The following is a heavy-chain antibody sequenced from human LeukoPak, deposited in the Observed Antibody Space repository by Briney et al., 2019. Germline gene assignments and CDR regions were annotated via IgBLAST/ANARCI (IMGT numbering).Heavy chain of an antibody. V-gene: IGHV1-2*02. D-gene: IGHD6-19*01. CDR2: INPTSGGT. CDR3: ARGGSAWDNPFDY. CDR1: GCTFTGYY. Sequence: ASVRVSCKASGCTFTGYYIYWVRQAPGQGLEWMGWINPTSGGTKYAQKFQGRVTMTRDTSISTAYMELSRLRADDTAVFYCARGGSAWDNPFDYWGQGTLVTVSS. J-gene: IGHJ4*02.